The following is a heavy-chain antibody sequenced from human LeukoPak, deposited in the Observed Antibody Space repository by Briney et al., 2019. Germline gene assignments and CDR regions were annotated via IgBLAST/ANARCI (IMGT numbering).Heavy chain of an antibody. J-gene: IGHJ3*02. CDR2: NSAYNGNT. CDR1: GYTFTRYG. D-gene: IGHD3-16*02. CDR3: AREEAYDYVWGVYRSRSLDI. Sequence: ASVKVSCKASGYTFTRYGISWVRQAPGQGLEWMGWNSAYNGNTNYAQNFQGRVTMTTDTSTNTAYMELRNLRSDDTAVYYCAREEAYDYVWGVYRSRSLDIWGQGTLVTASS. V-gene: IGHV1-18*01.